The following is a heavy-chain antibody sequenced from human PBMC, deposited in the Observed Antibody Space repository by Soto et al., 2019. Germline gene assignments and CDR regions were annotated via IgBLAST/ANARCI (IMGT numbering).Heavy chain of an antibody. J-gene: IGHJ4*02. CDR2: INPSGGST. D-gene: IGHD6-13*01. CDR3: ARTGYSSSWGTDY. Sequence: ASMRVSCKVSADTFTPSHMHCVGQAPGQGLEWMGIINPSGGSTSYAQKFQGRVTMTRDTSTSTVYMELSSLRSEDTAVYYCARTGYSSSWGTDYWGQGTLVTVSS. CDR1: ADTFTPSH. V-gene: IGHV1-46*03.